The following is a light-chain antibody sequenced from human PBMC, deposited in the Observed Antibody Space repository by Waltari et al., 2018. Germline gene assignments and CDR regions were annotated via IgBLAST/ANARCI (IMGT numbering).Light chain of an antibody. J-gene: IGLJ2*01. CDR3: QSYDNTGRGSVL. V-gene: IGLV1-40*01. CDR1: SSDIGSFG. Sequence: LTQPPSLSGAPGHRVTISCTGSSSDIGSFGGNWYQHRPGSVPRLLIYDNPHRPSGVPDRFSASKSDTSASLDIAGLQPDDEADYYCQSYDNTGRGSVLIGGGTRLTVL. CDR2: DNP.